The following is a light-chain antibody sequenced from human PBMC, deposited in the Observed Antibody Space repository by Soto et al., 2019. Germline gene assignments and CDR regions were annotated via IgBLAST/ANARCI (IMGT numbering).Light chain of an antibody. J-gene: IGLJ1*01. CDR3: SSYAGANRV. CDR2: EVT. Sequence: QSVLTQPPSASGSPGQSVTISCTGTSSDVGANNYVSWYQQHPGKAPKLMIYEVTKRPSGVPARFSGSKSGNTASLTVSGLQAEDEADYYCSSYAGANRVFGTGTKLTVL. CDR1: SSDVGANNY. V-gene: IGLV2-8*01.